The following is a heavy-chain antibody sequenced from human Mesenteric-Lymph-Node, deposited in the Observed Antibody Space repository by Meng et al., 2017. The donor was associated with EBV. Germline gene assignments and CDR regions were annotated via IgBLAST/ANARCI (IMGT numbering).Heavy chain of an antibody. CDR1: GGSISSGGYY. J-gene: IGHJ4*02. D-gene: IGHD5-12*01. CDR3: ARGLEVATMSY. Sequence: HLQDSGPGLVNPSQSLPRPCAVSGGSISSGGYYWSWIRQPPGKGLDWIGYIYYSGSTYYNPSLKSRVTISVDTSKNQFSLKLSSVTAADTAVYYCARGLEVATMSYWGQGTLVTVSS. CDR2: IYYSGST. V-gene: IGHV4-30-4*01.